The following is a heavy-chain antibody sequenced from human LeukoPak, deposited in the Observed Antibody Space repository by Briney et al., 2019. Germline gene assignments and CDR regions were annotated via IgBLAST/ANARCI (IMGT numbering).Heavy chain of an antibody. CDR1: GGSFSGYY. D-gene: IGHD6-13*01. Sequence: SETLSLTCAVYGGSFSGYYWSWIRQPPGKGLEWIGEINHSGSTNYNPSLKSRVTISVDTSKNQFSLKLSSVTAADTAVYYCARGQALHSSSWYPVGHYFDYWGQGTLVTVSS. J-gene: IGHJ4*02. CDR2: INHSGST. V-gene: IGHV4-34*01. CDR3: ARGQALHSSSWYPVGHYFDY.